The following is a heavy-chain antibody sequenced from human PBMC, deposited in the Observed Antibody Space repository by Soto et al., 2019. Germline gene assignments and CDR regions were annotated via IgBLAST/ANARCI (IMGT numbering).Heavy chain of an antibody. CDR2: IKHSGIT. D-gene: IGHD2-15*01. CDR1: GGSFRGYF. J-gene: IGHJ4*02. Sequence: SETLSLTCAVYGGSFRGYFWSWIRQPPGKGLEWIGEIKHSGITSYSPSLGSRVTTSVDTPKNQFSLRLRSVTAADTAIYYCARRFCSDSYCSYFDYWGPGTLVTVSS. CDR3: ARRFCSDSYCSYFDY. V-gene: IGHV4-34*10.